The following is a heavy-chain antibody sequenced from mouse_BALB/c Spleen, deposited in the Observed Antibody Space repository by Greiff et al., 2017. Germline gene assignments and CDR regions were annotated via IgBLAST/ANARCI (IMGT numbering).Heavy chain of an antibody. J-gene: IGHJ2*01. D-gene: IGHD1-1*01. CDR1: GFSLTSYG. Sequence: VKLVESGPGLVAPSQSLSITCTVSGFSLTSYGVHWVRQPPGKGLEWLGVIWAGGSTNYNSALMSRLSISKDNSKSQVFLKMNSLQTDDTAMYYCARVDYYGREYYFDYWGQGTTLTVSS. V-gene: IGHV2-9*02. CDR3: ARVDYYGREYYFDY. CDR2: IWAGGST.